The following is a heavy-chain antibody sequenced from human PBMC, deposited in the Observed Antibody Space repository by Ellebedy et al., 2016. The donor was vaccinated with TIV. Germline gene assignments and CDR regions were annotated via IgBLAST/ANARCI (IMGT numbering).Heavy chain of an antibody. Sequence: ASVKVSCKASGYTFSSYGISWVRQAPGQGLEWMGWISAYTGETDYAQNVQGRVTMTTEKSTSTAYMELRSLRFDDTAVYYCARDMVQGMVARYLWFDYWGQGTLVTVSS. CDR2: ISAYTGET. CDR3: ARDMVQGMVARYLWFDY. V-gene: IGHV1-18*01. D-gene: IGHD3-10*01. J-gene: IGHJ4*02. CDR1: GYTFSSYG.